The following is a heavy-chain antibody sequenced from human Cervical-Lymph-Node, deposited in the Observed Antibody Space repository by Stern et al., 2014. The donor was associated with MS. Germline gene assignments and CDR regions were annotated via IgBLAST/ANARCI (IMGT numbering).Heavy chain of an antibody. CDR2: INPSGGST. Sequence: VQLVESGAEVKKPGASVKVSCKASGYTFTTYYMHWVRHAPGQGLEWMGIINPSGGSTSYAQKFQGRVTMTRDTSTSTVYMQLSSLRSEDTAVYYCAREVAGHRLGMMDVWGQGTSVTVSS. CDR1: GYTFTTYY. CDR3: AREVAGHRLGMMDV. J-gene: IGHJ6*02. V-gene: IGHV1-46*01. D-gene: IGHD6-19*01.